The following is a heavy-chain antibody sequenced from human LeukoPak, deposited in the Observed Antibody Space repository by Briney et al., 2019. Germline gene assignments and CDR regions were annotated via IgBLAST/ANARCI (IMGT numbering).Heavy chain of an antibody. CDR3: VKSRIGSVFDI. J-gene: IGHJ3*02. CDR2: IRNKGNRDTT. Sequence: GGSLRLSCAASGFTLSDHHMDWVRQAPGKGLEWVGRIRNKGNRDTTEYAASVRGRFTVSRDDSKNSLYLQMNSLKTEDTAVYYRVKSRIGSVFDIWGRGAMVTVSS. CDR1: GFTLSDHH. V-gene: IGHV3-72*01. D-gene: IGHD1-1*01.